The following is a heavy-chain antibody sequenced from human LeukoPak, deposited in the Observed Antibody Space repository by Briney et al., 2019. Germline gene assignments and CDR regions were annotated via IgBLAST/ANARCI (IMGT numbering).Heavy chain of an antibody. CDR1: GGSISSYY. D-gene: IGHD3-16*02. CDR3: ARACSREFSPNGFDP. CDR2: IYYSGST. V-gene: IGHV4-59*01. J-gene: IGHJ5*02. Sequence: SETLSLTCTVSGGSISSYYWSWIRQPPGKGLEWIGYIYYSGSTNYNPSLKSRVTISVDTSKNQFSLKLSSVTAADTAVYYCARACSREFSPNGFDPWGQGTLGTASS.